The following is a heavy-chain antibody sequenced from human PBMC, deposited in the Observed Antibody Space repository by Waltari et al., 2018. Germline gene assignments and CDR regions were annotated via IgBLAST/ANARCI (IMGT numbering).Heavy chain of an antibody. CDR3: AKDTSGSYYGFWFDP. CDR1: GFTFDDYA. D-gene: IGHD1-26*01. J-gene: IGHJ5*02. V-gene: IGHV3-9*03. Sequence: EVQLVESGGGLVQPGRSLRLSCAASGFTFDDYAMPWVRQAPGKGLEWVSGISWNSGSIGYADSVKGRFTISRDNAKNSLYLQMNSLRAEDMALYYCAKDTSGSYYGFWFDPWGQGNLVTVSS. CDR2: ISWNSGSI.